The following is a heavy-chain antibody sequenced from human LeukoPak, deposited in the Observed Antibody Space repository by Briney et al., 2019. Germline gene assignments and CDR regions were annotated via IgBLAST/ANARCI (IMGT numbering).Heavy chain of an antibody. Sequence: SETLSLTCTVSGGSISGYYWSWIRQPPGKGLEWIGEINHSGSTNYNPSLKSRVTISVDTSKNQFSLKLSSVTAADTAVYYCASPSGYGTPWGQGTLVTVSS. V-gene: IGHV4-34*01. CDR1: GGSISGYY. D-gene: IGHD5-12*01. CDR2: INHSGST. CDR3: ASPSGYGTP. J-gene: IGHJ5*02.